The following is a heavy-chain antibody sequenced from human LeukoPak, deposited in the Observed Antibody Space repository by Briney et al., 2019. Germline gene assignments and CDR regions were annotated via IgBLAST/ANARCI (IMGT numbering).Heavy chain of an antibody. CDR3: TTALFEWELRPDY. D-gene: IGHD1-26*01. Sequence: GGSLRLSCAASGFTFSSYGMHWVRQAPGKGLEWVAVIWYDGSNKYYADSVKGRFTISRDNSKNTLYLQMNSLRAEDTAVYYCTTALFEWELRPDYWGQGTLVTVSS. J-gene: IGHJ4*02. V-gene: IGHV3-33*01. CDR1: GFTFSSYG. CDR2: IWYDGSNK.